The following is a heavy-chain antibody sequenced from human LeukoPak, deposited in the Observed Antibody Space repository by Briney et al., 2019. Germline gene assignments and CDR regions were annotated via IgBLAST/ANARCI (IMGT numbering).Heavy chain of an antibody. J-gene: IGHJ4*02. CDR1: GYTFTGYY. CDR3: ARGDNYDILTGYQTPSHLSDY. Sequence: ASVKVSCKASGYTFTGYYVHWVRQAPGQGLEWMGWINPNSGDTNFAQKFQGRVAMTRDTSISTAYMEPSRLRSDDTAVYYCARGDNYDILTGYQTPSHLSDYWGQGTLVTVSS. D-gene: IGHD3-9*01. V-gene: IGHV1-2*02. CDR2: INPNSGDT.